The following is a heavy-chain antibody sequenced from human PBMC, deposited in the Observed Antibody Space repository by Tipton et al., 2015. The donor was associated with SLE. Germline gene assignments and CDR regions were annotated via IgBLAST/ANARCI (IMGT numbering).Heavy chain of an antibody. J-gene: IGHJ6*03. CDR1: GGSIRSYF. CDR2: VSDSGNS. D-gene: IGHD3-3*01. V-gene: IGHV4-59*12. CDR3: ARDSERIEWLSEDNHYYYMDV. Sequence: TLSLTCTVSGGSIRSYFWGWIRQPPGKGLEWIGYVSDSGNSDYNPSLKSRVTISVDTSKNQFSLKLSSVTAADTAVYYCARDSERIEWLSEDNHYYYMDVWGKGTTVTVSS.